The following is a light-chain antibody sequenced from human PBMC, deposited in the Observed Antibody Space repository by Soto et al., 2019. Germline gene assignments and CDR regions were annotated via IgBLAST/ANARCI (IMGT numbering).Light chain of an antibody. V-gene: IGKV1-5*01. CDR1: QSISSW. J-gene: IGKJ5*01. CDR2: DAS. Sequence: DIQMTQSPSTLSASVGDRVTITCRASQSISSWLAWYQQKPGKAPKLLIYDASSLESGVPSRFSGSGSGTEFTLTISSLQPGDFATYYRQQYNSYSIPLGQGTRLEIK. CDR3: QQYNSYSIP.